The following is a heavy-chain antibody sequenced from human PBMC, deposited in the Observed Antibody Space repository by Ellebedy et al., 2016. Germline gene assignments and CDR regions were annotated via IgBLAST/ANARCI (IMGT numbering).Heavy chain of an antibody. CDR1: SYTFTTFS. CDR2: VNTFSDNT. Sequence: ASVKVSXKASSYTFTTFSITWVRQVPGQGLEWMGFVNTFSDNTKFAQKFQGRVSMTTDSSTHTAYMDLRSLRSDDTAMYYCAKTSGWGYGENWGQGTLVTVSS. V-gene: IGHV1-18*04. D-gene: IGHD3-10*01. J-gene: IGHJ4*02. CDR3: AKTSGWGYGEN.